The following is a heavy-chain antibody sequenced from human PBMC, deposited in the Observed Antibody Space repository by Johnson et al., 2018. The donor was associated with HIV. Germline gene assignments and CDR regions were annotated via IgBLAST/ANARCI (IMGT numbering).Heavy chain of an antibody. CDR3: ASSSPRDAFDI. CDR2: ISYDGSNK. V-gene: IGHV3-30*03. Sequence: QVQLVESGGCVVRPGGSLRLSCAASGFTFDDYGMSWVRQAPGKGLEWVAVISYDGSNKYYADSVKGRFTISRDNSKNTLYLQMNSLRAEDTAVYYCASSSPRDAFDIWGQGTMVTVSS. J-gene: IGHJ3*02. CDR1: GFTFDDYG.